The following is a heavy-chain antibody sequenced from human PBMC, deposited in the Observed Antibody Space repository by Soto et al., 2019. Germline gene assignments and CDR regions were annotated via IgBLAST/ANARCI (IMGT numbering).Heavy chain of an antibody. CDR3: ARAKAVVIAALDI. D-gene: IGHD2-21*01. Sequence: AGGSLRLSCAASGFTFSSYAMSWVRQAPGKGLEWVSAISGSGGSTYYADSVKGRFTISRDNSKNTLYLQMNSLTGADTAVYYCARAKAVVIAALDIWGQGTMVTVSS. CDR1: GFTFSSYA. CDR2: ISGSGGST. J-gene: IGHJ3*02. V-gene: IGHV3-23*01.